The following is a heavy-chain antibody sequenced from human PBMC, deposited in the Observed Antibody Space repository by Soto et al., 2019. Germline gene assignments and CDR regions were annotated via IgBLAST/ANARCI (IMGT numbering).Heavy chain of an antibody. D-gene: IGHD6-13*01. J-gene: IGHJ4*02. CDR2: ISSNGGST. CDR1: GFTFSSYA. Sequence: GGSLTLSCSASGFTFSSYAMHWVRQAPGKGLEYVSAISSNGGSTYYADSVKGRFTISRDNSKNTLYLQMSSLRAEDTAVYYCVKDRRSWSSSFDYWGQGTLVTVSS. V-gene: IGHV3-64D*08. CDR3: VKDRRSWSSSFDY.